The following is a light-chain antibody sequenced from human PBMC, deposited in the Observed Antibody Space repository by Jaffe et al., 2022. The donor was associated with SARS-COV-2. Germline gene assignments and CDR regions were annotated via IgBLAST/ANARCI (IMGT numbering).Light chain of an antibody. CDR2: DAS. Sequence: DIQMTQSPSSLSASVGDRVTITCRASQGISHYLAWYQQKPGKVPKLLIYDASTLQSGVPSRFSGSGSGTDFTLTISSLQPEDVATYYCQKYNSAPRTFGPGTKVEIK. CDR1: QGISHY. V-gene: IGKV1-27*01. J-gene: IGKJ3*01. CDR3: QKYNSAPRT.